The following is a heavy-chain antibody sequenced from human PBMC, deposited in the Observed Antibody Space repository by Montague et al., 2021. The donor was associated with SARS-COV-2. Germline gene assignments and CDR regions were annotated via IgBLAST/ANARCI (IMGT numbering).Heavy chain of an antibody. D-gene: IGHD6-19*01. CDR1: GESTARHY. Sequence: SETLSLTCTVYGESTARHYWNWIHQSTGKRPEWIGYVYYHGDTKYNPSLQSRVTISIDTSENQFSLRLNSVTAADTAVYFCARGWAFDPWGQGGLVTVSS. CDR3: ARGWAFDP. CDR2: VYYHGDT. V-gene: IGHV4-59*08. J-gene: IGHJ3*01.